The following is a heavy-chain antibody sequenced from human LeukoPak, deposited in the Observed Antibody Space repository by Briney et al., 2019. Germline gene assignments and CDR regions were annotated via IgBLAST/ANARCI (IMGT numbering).Heavy chain of an antibody. CDR1: GFTFSSYS. Sequence: GGSLRLSCAASGFTFSSYSLNWVRQAPGKGLEWVSYISSSSTIYYADSVKGRFTISRDNAKNSLYLQMNSLRAEDTAVYYCARGSYWALYWGQGTLVTVSS. CDR2: ISSSSTI. CDR3: ARGSYWALY. J-gene: IGHJ4*02. V-gene: IGHV3-48*01. D-gene: IGHD1-26*01.